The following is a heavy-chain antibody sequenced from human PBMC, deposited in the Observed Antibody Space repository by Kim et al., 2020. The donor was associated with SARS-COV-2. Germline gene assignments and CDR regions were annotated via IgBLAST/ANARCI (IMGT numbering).Heavy chain of an antibody. D-gene: IGHD2-15*01. Sequence: GGSLRLSCAASGFTFSNAWMSWVRQAPGKGLEWVGRIKSKTDGGTTDYAAPVKGRFTISRDDSKNTLYLQMNSLKTEDTAVYYCTTDGVVVVAATDYWGQETLVTVSS. V-gene: IGHV3-15*01. CDR3: TTDGVVVVAATDY. J-gene: IGHJ4*02. CDR1: GFTFSNAW. CDR2: IKSKTDGGTT.